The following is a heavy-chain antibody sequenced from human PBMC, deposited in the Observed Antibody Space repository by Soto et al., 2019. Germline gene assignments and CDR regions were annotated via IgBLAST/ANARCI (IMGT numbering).Heavy chain of an antibody. D-gene: IGHD2-15*01. V-gene: IGHV3-23*01. CDR1: GFTFSSYA. J-gene: IGHJ4*02. Sequence: LRLSCAASGFTFSSYAMSWVRQAPGKGLEWVSAIGGSGGSTYYADSVKGRFTISRDNSKNTLYLQMNSLRAEDTAVYYCANPSLYCSGGSCPFDYWGQGTLVTVSS. CDR2: IGGSGGST. CDR3: ANPSLYCSGGSCPFDY.